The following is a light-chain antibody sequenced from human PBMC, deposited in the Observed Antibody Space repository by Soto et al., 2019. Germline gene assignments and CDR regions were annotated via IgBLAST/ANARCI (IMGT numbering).Light chain of an antibody. V-gene: IGKV3-11*01. CDR3: QQRSNWPRT. J-gene: IGKJ4*01. Sequence: EIVLTQSPATLSLSPGERATLSCRASQSVTSYLAWYQHKPGQAPRLLIYDASNRATGIPARFSGGGSGTDFTLTLSSLEPEDFAVYYCQQRSNWPRTFGGGTKVEIK. CDR1: QSVTSY. CDR2: DAS.